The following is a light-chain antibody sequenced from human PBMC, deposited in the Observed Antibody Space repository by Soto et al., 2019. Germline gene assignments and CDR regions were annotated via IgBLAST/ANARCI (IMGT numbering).Light chain of an antibody. J-gene: IGKJ1*01. Sequence: EIVMTQSPASLSVSPGERATLSSMASQSGNSTLAWYLQKPRHVPRLLIYDSSTRATAVPARFGGSGSGTEFTLIISSLQTEDLAVYYCQHYNRWPMPFGQGTMVEIK. CDR2: DSS. V-gene: IGKV3-15*01. CDR1: QSGNST. CDR3: QHYNRWPMP.